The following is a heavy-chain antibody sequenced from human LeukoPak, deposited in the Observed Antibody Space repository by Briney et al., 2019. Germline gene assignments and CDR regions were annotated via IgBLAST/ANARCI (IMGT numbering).Heavy chain of an antibody. Sequence: SQTLSLTCTVSGDSISSGGYYWSWLRQHPGTGLEWIGYIFSTGNTYYNPSLKSRLTISVDTSKNRFSLQLSFVTAADTAVYYCARTRLRGDPFDDWGQGTLVTVSS. CDR1: GDSISSGGYY. V-gene: IGHV4-31*03. CDR3: ARTRLRGDPFDD. J-gene: IGHJ4*02. D-gene: IGHD2-21*02. CDR2: IFSTGNT.